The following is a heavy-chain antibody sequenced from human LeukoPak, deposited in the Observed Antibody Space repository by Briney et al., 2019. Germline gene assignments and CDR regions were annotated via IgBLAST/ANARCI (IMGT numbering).Heavy chain of an antibody. CDR1: GFTFSSYG. J-gene: IGHJ4*02. CDR2: ISYDGSNK. D-gene: IGHD1-26*01. CDR3: AKFSSGGPHGDDY. Sequence: PGGSLRLSCAASGFTFSSYGMHRVRQVPGKGLEWVAVISYDGSNKYYAGSVKGRFTISRDNFKNTLYLQMNSLRAEDTAVYYCAKFSSGGPHGDDYWGRETLVTVSS. V-gene: IGHV3-30*18.